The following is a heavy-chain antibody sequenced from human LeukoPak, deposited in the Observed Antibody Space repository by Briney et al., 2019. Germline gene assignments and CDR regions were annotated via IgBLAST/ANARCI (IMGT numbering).Heavy chain of an antibody. CDR1: GFTFSSYG. CDR2: ISYDGRDK. Sequence: GRSLRLSCAASGFTFSSYGMHWVRQAPGKGLEWVAVISYDGRDKHHADSMKGRFTISRDNSKNTLYLQLDSLRTEDTAVYFCARDRVPSAADYYFDYWGQGTLVTVSS. CDR3: ARDRVPSAADYYFDY. J-gene: IGHJ4*02. V-gene: IGHV3-30*03. D-gene: IGHD2-21*02.